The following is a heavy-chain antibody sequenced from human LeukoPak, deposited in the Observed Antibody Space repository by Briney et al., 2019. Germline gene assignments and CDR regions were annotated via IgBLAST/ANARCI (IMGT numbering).Heavy chain of an antibody. CDR2: ISAYNGNT. J-gene: IGHJ4*02. V-gene: IGHV1-18*01. Sequence: GASVKVSCKASGYTFTSYGISWVRQAPGQGLEWMGWISAYNGNTNYAQKLQGRVTMTTDTSTSTAYMELRSLRSDDTAVYYCARRGGRHDSSGYMPYWGQGTLVTVSS. D-gene: IGHD3-22*01. CDR3: ARRGGRHDSSGYMPY. CDR1: GYTFTSYG.